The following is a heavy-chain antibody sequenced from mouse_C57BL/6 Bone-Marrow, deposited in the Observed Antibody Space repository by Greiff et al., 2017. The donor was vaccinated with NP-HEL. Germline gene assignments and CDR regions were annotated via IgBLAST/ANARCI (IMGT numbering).Heavy chain of an antibody. Sequence: ESGPGLVKPSQSLSLTCPVTCYSITRGYFWNWIPPFPGKKLEWMGYIRYDGSNNYNPSLKNRISITRDTSKNQFFLKLNSVTTEDTATYYCARAQPSFDYWGQGTTLTVSS. CDR3: ARAQPSFDY. CDR1: CYSITRGYF. V-gene: IGHV3-6*01. D-gene: IGHD6-1*01. CDR2: IRYDGSN. J-gene: IGHJ2*01.